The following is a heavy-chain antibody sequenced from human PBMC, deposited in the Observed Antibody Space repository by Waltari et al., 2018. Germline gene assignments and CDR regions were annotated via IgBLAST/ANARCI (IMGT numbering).Heavy chain of an antibody. CDR2: VNHSGRT. J-gene: IGHJ1*01. Sequence: QVQLQQWGAGLLKPSETLSLTCAVYGWSFSGYYWSWIRQPPGKGLEWIGEVNHSGRTNYNQYIKSRGTLEVDKYKNQFSMKLSEVTAADTAVYYCARGYSSGWTRELYFQHWGQGTLVTVSS. CDR1: GWSFSGYY. D-gene: IGHD6-19*01. CDR3: ARGYSSGWTRELYFQH. V-gene: IGHV4-34*01.